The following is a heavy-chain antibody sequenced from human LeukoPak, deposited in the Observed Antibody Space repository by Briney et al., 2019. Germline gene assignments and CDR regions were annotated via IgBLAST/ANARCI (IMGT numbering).Heavy chain of an antibody. J-gene: IGHJ4*02. D-gene: IGHD3-10*01. CDR2: IDTNTGNP. Sequence: GASVKVSCKASGGTFSSYAISWVRQAPGQGLEWMGWIDTNTGNPTYAQGFTGQFVFSLDTSVSTAYLQISSLKAEDTAVYYCARGHAYNSGSYNEYWGQGTLVTVSS. CDR1: GGTFSSYA. V-gene: IGHV7-4-1*02. CDR3: ARGHAYNSGSYNEY.